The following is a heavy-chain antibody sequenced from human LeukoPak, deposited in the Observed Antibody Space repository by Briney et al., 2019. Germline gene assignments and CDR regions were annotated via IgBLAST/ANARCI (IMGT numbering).Heavy chain of an antibody. CDR2: KNPDGTER. Sequence: GGSLRLSCAASGFSFSTYWMSWVRQAPGKGLEWVALKNPDGTERYYVDSVKGRFTISRDNAKNSLDLQMDSLRAEDTAMYSCARDLAAVPGPRMDVWGQGTTVTVSS. V-gene: IGHV3-7*03. CDR1: GFSFSTYW. D-gene: IGHD6-19*01. J-gene: IGHJ6*02. CDR3: ARDLAAVPGPRMDV.